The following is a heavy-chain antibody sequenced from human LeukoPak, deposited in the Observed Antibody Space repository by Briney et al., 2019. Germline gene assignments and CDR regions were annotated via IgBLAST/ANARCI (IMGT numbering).Heavy chain of an antibody. D-gene: IGHD3-10*01. CDR3: ARDRRGTDY. Sequence: GGSLRLSCAASGFTFSNAWMSWVRQAPGKGLEWVANIKQDGSEKYYVDSVKGRFTISRDNAKNSLYLQMNSLRAEDTAVYYCARDRRGTDYWGQGTLVTVSS. J-gene: IGHJ4*02. CDR2: IKQDGSEK. CDR1: GFTFSNAW. V-gene: IGHV3-7*01.